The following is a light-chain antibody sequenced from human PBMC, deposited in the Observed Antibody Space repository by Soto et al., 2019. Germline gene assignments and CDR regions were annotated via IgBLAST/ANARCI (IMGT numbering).Light chain of an antibody. CDR2: GNN. CDR3: QSYDGSLSGFVV. CDR1: SSNIGAPYD. Sequence: QSVLTQPPSVSGAPGQRVTISCTGSSSNIGAPYDVHWYQQLPGTAPKLLIYGNNNRPSRVPDRFSGSKSGTSASLAITGLQAEDEADYYCQSYDGSLSGFVVFGGGTKLTVL. V-gene: IGLV1-40*01. J-gene: IGLJ2*01.